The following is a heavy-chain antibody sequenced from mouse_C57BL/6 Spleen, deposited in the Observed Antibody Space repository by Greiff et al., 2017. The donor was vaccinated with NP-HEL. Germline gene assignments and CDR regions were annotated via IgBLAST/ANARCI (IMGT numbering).Heavy chain of an antibody. CDR2: IDPEDGET. V-gene: IGHV14-2*01. CDR3: ARWGTTVVSFDY. D-gene: IGHD1-1*01. J-gene: IGHJ2*01. Sequence: EVKLMESGAELVKPGASVKLSCTASGFNIKDYYMHWVKQRTEQGLEWIGRIDPEDGETKYAPKFQGKATITADTSSNTAYLQLSSLTSEDTAVYYRARWGTTVVSFDYWGQGTTLTVSS. CDR1: GFNIKDYY.